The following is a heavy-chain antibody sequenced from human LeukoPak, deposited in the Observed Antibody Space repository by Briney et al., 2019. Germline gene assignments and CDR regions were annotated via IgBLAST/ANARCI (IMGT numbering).Heavy chain of an antibody. Sequence: SETLSLTCTISGGSVSDYYWSWIRQSPGKGLEWIGYIYHTGSTSYSPSLKSRVTISADTSQNQFSLKLSSVTAADTAVYYCASAEEYYHDSSGYQEWGQGTLVTVSS. D-gene: IGHD3-22*01. CDR3: ASAEEYYHDSSGYQE. CDR1: GGSVSDYY. V-gene: IGHV4-59*02. CDR2: IYHTGST. J-gene: IGHJ4*02.